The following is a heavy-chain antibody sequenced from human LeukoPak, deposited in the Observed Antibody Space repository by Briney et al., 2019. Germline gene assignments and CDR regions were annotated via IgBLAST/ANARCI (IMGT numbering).Heavy chain of an antibody. Sequence: PSETLSLTCTVSGGSISSGSDYWSWIRQPAGKGLEWIGRIYTSGSTKYNPSLKSRVAISRDTSKNQLSLKLGSVTAADTAVYYCARDYHLDRLDAFEIWGQGTLVTVSS. CDR3: ARDYHLDRLDAFEI. CDR1: GGSISSGSDY. J-gene: IGHJ3*02. D-gene: IGHD1-14*01. CDR2: IYTSGST. V-gene: IGHV4-61*02.